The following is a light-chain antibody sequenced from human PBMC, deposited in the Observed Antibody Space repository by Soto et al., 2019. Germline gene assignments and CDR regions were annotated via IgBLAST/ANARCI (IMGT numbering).Light chain of an antibody. V-gene: IGKV3D-20*02. CDR2: DAS. Sequence: EIVRTQSPATLYVSPGERATLSCRAIQSVSSSYLAWYQQKPGQAPRLLIYDASNRATGIPARFSGSGSGTDFTLTISSLEPEDFAVYYCQQRSNWPPITFGQGTLLEI. CDR3: QQRSNWPPIT. J-gene: IGKJ5*01. CDR1: QSVSSSY.